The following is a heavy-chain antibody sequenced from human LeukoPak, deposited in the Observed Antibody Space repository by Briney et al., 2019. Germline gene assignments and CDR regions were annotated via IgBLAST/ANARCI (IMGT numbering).Heavy chain of an antibody. J-gene: IGHJ4*02. Sequence: GGSLRLSCAASGFTFSSYWMHWVRQAPGKGLVWVSHINSDGSSTSYADSVKGRFTISRDNAKNTLYLQMNSLRAEDTAVYYCARRQYRSSWYYFDYWGQGALVTVSS. D-gene: IGHD6-13*01. V-gene: IGHV3-74*01. CDR2: INSDGSST. CDR1: GFTFSSYW. CDR3: ARRQYRSSWYYFDY.